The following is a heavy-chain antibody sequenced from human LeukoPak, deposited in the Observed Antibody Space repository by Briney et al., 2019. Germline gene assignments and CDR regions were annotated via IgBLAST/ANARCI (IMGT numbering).Heavy chain of an antibody. Sequence: PSETLSLTCTVSGGSISSYYWSWIRQPPGKGLEWIGYIYYSGSTNYNPSLKSRVTISVDTSKNQFSLKLSSVTAADTAVYYCARVTRGDFWSGRSNYYYYMDVWGKGTTVTVSS. J-gene: IGHJ6*03. D-gene: IGHD3-3*01. V-gene: IGHV4-59*01. CDR1: GGSISSYY. CDR3: ARVTRGDFWSGRSNYYYYMDV. CDR2: IYYSGST.